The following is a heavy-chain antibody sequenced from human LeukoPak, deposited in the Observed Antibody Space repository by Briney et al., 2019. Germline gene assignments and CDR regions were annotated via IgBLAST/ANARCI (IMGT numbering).Heavy chain of an antibody. Sequence: GGSLRLSRAASGFTLSGYSMNCVRQAPGKGLVWVSRISTDGSSTTNADSVKGRFTISRDNAKNMVYLQMNSLRVEDTAVYYCARDCGTSGCDFWGQGTLVTVSS. CDR2: ISTDGSST. D-gene: IGHD5-12*01. CDR1: GFTLSGYS. V-gene: IGHV3-74*01. CDR3: ARDCGTSGCDF. J-gene: IGHJ4*02.